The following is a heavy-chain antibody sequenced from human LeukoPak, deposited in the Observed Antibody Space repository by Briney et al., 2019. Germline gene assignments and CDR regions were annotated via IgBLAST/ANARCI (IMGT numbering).Heavy chain of an antibody. CDR3: ARGGTYCPDY. D-gene: IGHD1-26*01. CDR2: IKPDGSEK. V-gene: IGHV3-7*04. J-gene: IGHJ4*02. Sequence: PGGSLRLSCAASGFTFSSYWTSWVRQAPGKGLEWVADIKPDGSEKAYVDSVKGRFTISRDNAKNSLYLQMNSLRDEDTAVYYCARGGTYCPDYWGQGTLVTVSS. CDR1: GFTFSSYW.